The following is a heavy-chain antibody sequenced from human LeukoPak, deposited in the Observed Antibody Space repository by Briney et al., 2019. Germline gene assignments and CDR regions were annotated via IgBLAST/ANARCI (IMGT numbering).Heavy chain of an antibody. D-gene: IGHD1-26*01. CDR3: ARASGSYWWFDS. V-gene: IGHV1-2*02. J-gene: IGHJ5*01. CDR1: GYTFTSYG. Sequence: ASVKVFCKASGYTFTSYGISWVRQAPGQGLEWMGCVNPNSGDTNYAQKFQGSVTMTRDTSISTVYMELSRLRSDDTAVYYCARASGSYWWFDSWGQGTLVTVSS. CDR2: VNPNSGDT.